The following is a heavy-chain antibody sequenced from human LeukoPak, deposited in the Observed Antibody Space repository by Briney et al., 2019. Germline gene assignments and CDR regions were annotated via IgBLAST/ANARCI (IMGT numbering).Heavy chain of an antibody. CDR2: ISGNGGYT. J-gene: IGHJ4*02. CDR3: AKAPYYSSSWYFFDY. D-gene: IGHD6-13*01. Sequence: GGSLRLSCAASGFTFSSYAVSWVRQAPGKGLEWVSGISGNGGYTYYADSVKGRFTISRDNSKNTLYLQMNSLRAEDTAVYYCAKAPYYSSSWYFFDYWGQGTLVTVSS. CDR1: GFTFSSYA. V-gene: IGHV3-23*01.